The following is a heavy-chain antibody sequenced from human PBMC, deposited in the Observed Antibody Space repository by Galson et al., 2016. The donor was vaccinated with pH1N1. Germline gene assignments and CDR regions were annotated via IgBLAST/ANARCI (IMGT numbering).Heavy chain of an antibody. D-gene: IGHD3/OR15-3a*01. J-gene: IGHJ5*02. CDR1: GYSIRNGYY. Sequence: ETLSLTCDVSGYSIRNGYYWGWIRQPPEKGLEWFGFIFHTGKTYYNVSLKSRATISEDTSKNHFSLKLKSVTAADPAVYYCARNMDFSGRVIFPFNRWGQGTLVTVSS. V-gene: IGHV4-38-2*01. CDR2: IFHTGKT. CDR3: ARNMDFSGRVIFPFNR.